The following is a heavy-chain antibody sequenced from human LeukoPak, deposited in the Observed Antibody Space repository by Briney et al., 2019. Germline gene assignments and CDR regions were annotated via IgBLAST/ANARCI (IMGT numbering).Heavy chain of an antibody. CDR1: GFTFSSYW. D-gene: IGHD2-15*01. J-gene: IGHJ3*02. CDR3: AGDCSGGSCYLVDAFDI. V-gene: IGHV3-7*01. Sequence: QSGGSLRLSCAASGFTFSSYWMSWVRQAPGKGLEWVANIKQDGSEKYYVDSVKGRFTISRDNAKNSLYLQMNSLRAEDTAVYYCAGDCSGGSCYLVDAFDIWGQGTMVTVSS. CDR2: IKQDGSEK.